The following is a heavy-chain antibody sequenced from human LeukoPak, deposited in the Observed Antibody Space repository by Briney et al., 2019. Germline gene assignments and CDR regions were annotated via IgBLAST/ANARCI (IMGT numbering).Heavy chain of an antibody. CDR2: ISWDGGST. J-gene: IGHJ6*02. CDR3: AKELLYYYGMDV. Sequence: GGSLRLSCAASGFTFDDYTMHWVRQAPGKGLEWVSLISWDGGSTYYADSVKGRFTISRDNSKNSLYLQMNSLRTEDTAVYYCAKELLYYYGMDVWGQGTTVTVSS. V-gene: IGHV3-43*01. CDR1: GFTFDDYT. D-gene: IGHD3-10*01.